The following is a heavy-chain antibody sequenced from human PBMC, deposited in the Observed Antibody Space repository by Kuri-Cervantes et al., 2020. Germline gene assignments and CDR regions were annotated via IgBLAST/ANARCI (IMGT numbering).Heavy chain of an antibody. V-gene: IGHV4-38-2*02. D-gene: IGHD3-9*01. CDR3: ARGGDMTPDI. CDR2: IYHSGST. CDR1: GYSISSGYY. J-gene: IGHJ4*02. Sequence: GSLRLSCTVSGYSISSGYYWGWIRQPPGKGLEWIGSIYHSGSTYYSPSLKSRVTISVDTSKNQFSLKLSSVTAADTAVYYCARGGDMTPDIWGQGTLVTVSS.